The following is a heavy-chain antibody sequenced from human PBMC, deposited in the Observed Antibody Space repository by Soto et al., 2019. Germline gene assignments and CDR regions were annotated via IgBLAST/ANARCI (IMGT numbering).Heavy chain of an antibody. CDR2: ISSNEDST. Sequence: GGSLRLSCSASGFTFSSYAMHWVRQAPGKGLEYVSAISSNEDSTYYADSVKGRFTISRDNSKNTLYLQMSSLRAEDTAVYYCVKVLVPAAPYYFDYWGQGTLVTVSS. CDR3: VKVLVPAAPYYFDY. V-gene: IGHV3-64D*08. J-gene: IGHJ4*02. CDR1: GFTFSSYA. D-gene: IGHD2-2*01.